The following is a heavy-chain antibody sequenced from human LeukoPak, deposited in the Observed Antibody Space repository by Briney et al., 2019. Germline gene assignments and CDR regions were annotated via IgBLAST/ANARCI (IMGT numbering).Heavy chain of an antibody. CDR2: INHSGST. CDR1: GGSISSSSYY. Sequence: PSETLSLTCTVSGGSISSSSYYWGWIRQPPGKGLEWIGEINHSGSTNYNPSLKSRVTISVDTSKNQFSLKLSSVTAADTAVYYCARGPYSSGWYVIDRSWFDPWGQGTLVTVSS. D-gene: IGHD6-19*01. V-gene: IGHV4-39*07. CDR3: ARGPYSSGWYVIDRSWFDP. J-gene: IGHJ5*02.